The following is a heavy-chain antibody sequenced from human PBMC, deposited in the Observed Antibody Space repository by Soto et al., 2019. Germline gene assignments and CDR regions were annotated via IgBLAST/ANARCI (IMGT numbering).Heavy chain of an antibody. CDR2: INHSGST. J-gene: IGHJ6*02. CDR1: GGSFSGYY. D-gene: IGHD3-3*01. CDR3: ARGDRAITISGVVIRSLYGMDV. V-gene: IGHV4-34*01. Sequence: SETLSLTCAVYGGSFSGYYWSWIRQPPGKGLEWIGEINHSGSTNYNPSLKSRVTISVDTSKNQFSLKLSSVTAADTAVYYCARGDRAITISGVVIRSLYGMDVWGQGTTVTVSS.